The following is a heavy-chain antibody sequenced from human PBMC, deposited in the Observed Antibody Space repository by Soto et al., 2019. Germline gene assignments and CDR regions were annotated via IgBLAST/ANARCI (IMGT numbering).Heavy chain of an antibody. V-gene: IGHV3-48*01. Sequence: GGSLRLSCAASGFTFSSYRMNWVHPAPGKRLEWVSYISSSSNTIYYADSEKGRFTISRDNAKNSLPLKMNSLRAEDRAVYYCAVLGGSYYTRGGQKNYNWFDPWGQETLVTVSS. D-gene: IGHD3-10*01. CDR3: AVLGGSYYTRGGQKNYNWFDP. CDR2: ISSSSNTI. CDR1: GFTFSSYR. J-gene: IGHJ5*02.